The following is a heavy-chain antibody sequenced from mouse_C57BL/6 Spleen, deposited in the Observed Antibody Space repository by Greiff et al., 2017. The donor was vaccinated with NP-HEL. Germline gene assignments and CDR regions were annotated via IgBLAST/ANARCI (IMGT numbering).Heavy chain of an antibody. V-gene: IGHV5-12*01. J-gene: IGHJ1*03. Sequence: EVQLVESGGGLVQPGGSLKLSCAASGFTFSDYYMYWVRQTPEQRLEWVAYISNGGGSTSYPDPVKGRFTISRDNAKNTLYLQMSRLKAEYTAMYYCARQTGYDGYYFWYFDVWGTGTTVTVSS. CDR2: ISNGGGST. CDR3: ARQTGYDGYYFWYFDV. D-gene: IGHD2-3*01. CDR1: GFTFSDYY.